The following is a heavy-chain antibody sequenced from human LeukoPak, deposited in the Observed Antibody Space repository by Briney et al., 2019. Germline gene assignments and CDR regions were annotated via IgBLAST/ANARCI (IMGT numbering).Heavy chain of an antibody. V-gene: IGHV4-59*01. CDR2: ISDTGKT. CDR1: GASLSSYY. J-gene: IGHJ4*02. D-gene: IGHD3-3*01. Sequence: SETLSLTCSVSGASLSSYYWGWIRQSPGKGLEWVGYISDTGKTDYNPSLKSRGTLSLDTSKNQFSLRLTSVTAADTAVYYCVTGYYEPFDNWGQGTLVTVSS. CDR3: VTGYYEPFDN.